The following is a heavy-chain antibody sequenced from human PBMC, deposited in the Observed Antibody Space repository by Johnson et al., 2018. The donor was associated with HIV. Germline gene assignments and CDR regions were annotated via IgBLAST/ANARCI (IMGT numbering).Heavy chain of an antibody. D-gene: IGHD6-13*01. V-gene: IGHV3-30*02. CDR1: GFTFSSYG. CDR2: IRYDGRNK. J-gene: IGHJ3*02. Sequence: QVQLVESGGGVVQPGGSLRLSCAASGFTFSSYGMHWVRQAPGKGLEWVAFIRYDGRNKYYADSVKGRFTISRDNSKNTLYLQMNSLRAEDTAVYYCALISAAAGSDDAFDIWGQGTMVTVSS. CDR3: ALISAAAGSDDAFDI.